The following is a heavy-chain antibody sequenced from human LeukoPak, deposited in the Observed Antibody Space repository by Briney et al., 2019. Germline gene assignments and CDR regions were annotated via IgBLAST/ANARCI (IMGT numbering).Heavy chain of an antibody. Sequence: PGGSLRLSCAASGFTFSNYWMSWVRQAPGKGLEWVANIKQDGSDRYYVDSVKGRFTISRDNAKNSLYLQMNSLRAEDTAVYYCAREGAIVVVTPHVDYWGQGTLVTVSS. J-gene: IGHJ4*02. CDR3: AREGAIVVVTPHVDY. CDR1: GFTFSNYW. D-gene: IGHD3-22*01. CDR2: IKQDGSDR. V-gene: IGHV3-7*03.